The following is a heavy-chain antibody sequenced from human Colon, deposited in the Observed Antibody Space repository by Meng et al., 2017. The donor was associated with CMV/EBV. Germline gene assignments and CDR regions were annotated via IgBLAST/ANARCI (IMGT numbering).Heavy chain of an antibody. CDR3: ASELRDGDYIDF. V-gene: IGHV1-2*06. CDR1: GYTFTAYS. J-gene: IGHJ4*02. Sequence: SCKAAGYTFTAYSSHWGRQAPGQGLEWMGRINPNSGGTNYGLKFQGRVTMTRDTSISTAYMELSWLRSDDTALYFCASELRDGDYIDFWGPGTLVTVSS. CDR2: INPNSGGT. D-gene: IGHD3-10*01.